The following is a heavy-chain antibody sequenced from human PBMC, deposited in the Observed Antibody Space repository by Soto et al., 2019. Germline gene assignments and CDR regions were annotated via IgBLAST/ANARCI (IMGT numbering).Heavy chain of an antibody. V-gene: IGHV3-53*01. CDR3: ARLYSSSFYFDY. Sequence: GGSLRLSCAASGFTVSSNYMSWVRQAPGKGLEWVSVIYSGGSTYYADSVKGRFTISRDNSKNTLYLQMNSLRAEDTAVYYCARLYSSSFYFDYWGQGTLVTVSS. CDR2: IYSGGST. CDR1: GFTVSSNY. J-gene: IGHJ4*02. D-gene: IGHD6-13*01.